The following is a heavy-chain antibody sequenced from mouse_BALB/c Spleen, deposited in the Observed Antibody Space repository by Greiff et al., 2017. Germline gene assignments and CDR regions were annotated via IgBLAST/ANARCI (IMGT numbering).Heavy chain of an antibody. Sequence: VKLVESGAELARPGASVKLSCKASGYTFTSYWMQWVKQRPGQGLEWIGAIYPGDGDTRYTQKFKGKATLTADKSSSTAYMQLSSLASEDSAVYYCAREDPYIDVWGAGTTVTVSS. CDR1: GYTFTSYW. V-gene: IGHV1-87*01. J-gene: IGHJ1*01. CDR3: AREDPYIDV. CDR2: IYPGDGDT.